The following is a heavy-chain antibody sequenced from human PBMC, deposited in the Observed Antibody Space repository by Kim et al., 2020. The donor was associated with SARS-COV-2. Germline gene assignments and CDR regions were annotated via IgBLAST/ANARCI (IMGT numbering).Heavy chain of an antibody. CDR3: ARDLWTGTTDF. V-gene: IGHV3-53*01. CDR2: IYSGGST. Sequence: GGSLRLSCAASGFTVSSNYMSWVRQAPGKGLEWVSVIYSGGSTYYADSVKGRFTISRHISKNTLYLQMDSLRAEDTAVYYCARDLWTGTTDFWGQGTLVTVSS. J-gene: IGHJ4*02. CDR1: GFTVSSNY. D-gene: IGHD1-7*01.